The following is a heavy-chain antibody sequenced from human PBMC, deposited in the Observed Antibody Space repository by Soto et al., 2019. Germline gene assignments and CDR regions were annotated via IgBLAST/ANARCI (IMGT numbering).Heavy chain of an antibody. CDR1: GFTFSSYA. V-gene: IGHV3-23*01. Sequence: GGSLRLSCAAYGFTFSSYAMSWVRQAPGKGLEWVSAISGSGGSTYYADSVKGRFTISRDNSKNTLYLQMNSLRAEDTAVYYCAKQSDYYDSSGPNYWGQGTLVTVSS. CDR2: ISGSGGST. CDR3: AKQSDYYDSSGPNY. J-gene: IGHJ4*02. D-gene: IGHD3-22*01.